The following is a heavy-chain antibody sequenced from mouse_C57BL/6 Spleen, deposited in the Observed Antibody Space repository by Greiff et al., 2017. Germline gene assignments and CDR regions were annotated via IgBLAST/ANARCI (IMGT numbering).Heavy chain of an antibody. J-gene: IGHJ1*03. Sequence: EVKLVESEGGLVQPGSSMKLSCTASGFTFSDYYMAWVRQVPEKGLEWVANINYDGSSTYYLDSLKSRFIISRDNAKNILYLQMSSLKSEDTATYYCARLNYYGSYWYFDVWGTGTTVTVSS. CDR3: ARLNYYGSYWYFDV. CDR2: INYDGSST. CDR1: GFTFSDYY. V-gene: IGHV5-16*01. D-gene: IGHD1-1*01.